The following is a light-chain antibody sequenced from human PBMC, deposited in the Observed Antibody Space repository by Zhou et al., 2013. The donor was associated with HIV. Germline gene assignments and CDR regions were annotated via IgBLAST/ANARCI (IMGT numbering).Light chain of an antibody. CDR1: QSISSY. J-gene: IGKJ1*01. CDR2: AAS. V-gene: IGKV1-5*01. Sequence: DIQMTQSPSTLSASVGDRVTITCRASQSISSYLNWYQQKPGKAPKLLIYAASSLQSGVPSRFSGSGYGTEFTLTISSLQPDDFATYYCQQYDGYPWTFGQGTKVEIK. CDR3: QQYDGYPWT.